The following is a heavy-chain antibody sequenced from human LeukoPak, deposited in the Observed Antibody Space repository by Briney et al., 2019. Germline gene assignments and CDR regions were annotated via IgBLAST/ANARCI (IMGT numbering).Heavy chain of an antibody. J-gene: IGHJ6*02. Sequence: SETLSLTCTVSGGSIRVYDWSWIRQPAGKGLEWIGRIYSSGSTNYNPSLKSRVTISLATSKNQFSLKLSSVTAADTAIYFCARVSVVYGMDVWGRGTTVTVSS. CDR3: ARVSVVYGMDV. V-gene: IGHV4-4*07. CDR1: GGSIRVYD. CDR2: IYSSGST.